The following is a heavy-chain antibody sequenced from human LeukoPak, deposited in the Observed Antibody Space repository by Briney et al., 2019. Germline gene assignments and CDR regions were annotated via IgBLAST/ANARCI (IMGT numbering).Heavy chain of an antibody. CDR1: GGSISSYY. CDR3: ARGAESGSYYFDY. V-gene: IGHV4-59*01. J-gene: IGHJ4*02. Sequence: SETLSLTCTVYGGSISSYYWSRIRQPPGQGLEWTGYIYYSGSTNYNPSFKSRVTISVDTSKNQFSLKLSSVTAADTAVYYCARGAESGSYYFDYWGQGTLVTVSS. CDR2: IYYSGST. D-gene: IGHD3-10*01.